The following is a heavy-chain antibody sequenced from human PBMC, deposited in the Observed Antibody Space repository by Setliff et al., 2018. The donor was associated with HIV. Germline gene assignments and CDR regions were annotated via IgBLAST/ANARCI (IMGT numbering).Heavy chain of an antibody. D-gene: IGHD5-18*01. V-gene: IGHV4-39*01. J-gene: IGHJ4*02. CDR3: ARRDGYSYGFYFDY. CDR2: IYYSGST. CDR1: GGSISSSTYY. Sequence: PSETLSLTCTVSGGSISSSTYYWSWIRQPPGKGLEWIGTIYYSGSTYYNPSLKSRLTISVDTSKNQFSLKLSSVTAADTTVYYCARRDGYSYGFYFDYWGQGTLVTVSS.